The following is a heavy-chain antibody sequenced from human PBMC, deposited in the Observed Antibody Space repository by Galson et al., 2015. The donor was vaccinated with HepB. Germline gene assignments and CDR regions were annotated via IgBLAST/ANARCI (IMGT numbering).Heavy chain of an antibody. V-gene: IGHV1-69*04. CDR1: GGTFSSYA. CDR3: ASPAGPDTAHYPRDAFDI. CDR2: IIPILGIA. J-gene: IGHJ3*02. Sequence: SVKVSCKASGGTFSSYAISWVRQAPGQGLEWMGRIIPILGIANYAQKFQGRVTITADKSTSTAYMERSSLRSEDTAVYYCASPAGPDTAHYPRDAFDIWGQGTMVTVSS. D-gene: IGHD3-10*01.